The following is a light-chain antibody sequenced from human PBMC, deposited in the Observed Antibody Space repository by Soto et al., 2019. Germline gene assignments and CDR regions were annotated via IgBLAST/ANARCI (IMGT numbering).Light chain of an antibody. J-gene: IGKJ3*01. CDR3: QQYDNLPFT. V-gene: IGKV1-33*01. CDR2: DAS. CDR1: QDISNY. Sequence: DIQMTQSPSSLSASVGDRVTITCQASQDISNYLNCYQQKPGKAPKLLIDDASNLETGVPSRFSGSGSGTDFTFTISSLQAEDIATYYCQQYDNLPFTFGPGTKVAIK.